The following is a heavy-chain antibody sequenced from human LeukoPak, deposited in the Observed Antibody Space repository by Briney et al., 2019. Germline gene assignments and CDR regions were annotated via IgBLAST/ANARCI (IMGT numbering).Heavy chain of an antibody. CDR3: AKDYLAAAGKDY. Sequence: GGSLRLSCAASGFTFSSYEMNWVRQAPGKGLEWVSAISGSGGSTYYADSVKGRFTISRDNSKNTLYLRMNSLRAEDTAVYYCAKDYLAAAGKDYWGQGTLVTVSS. CDR1: GFTFSSYE. V-gene: IGHV3-23*01. CDR2: ISGSGGST. D-gene: IGHD6-13*01. J-gene: IGHJ4*02.